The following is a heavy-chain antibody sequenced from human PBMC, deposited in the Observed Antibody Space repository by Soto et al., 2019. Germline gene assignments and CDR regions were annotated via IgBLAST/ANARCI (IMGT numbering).Heavy chain of an antibody. Sequence: QVQRQESCPGLVKPAETLSLTCTVSGGFISSYYWSLIRQAAGKGLEWRGRFYTTGTPNYNPYLKSRLSMSTDTSENELSMRLTSVTAADTGVYYCARAGNQYGVDVWGQGTTVTVS. CDR2: FYTTGTP. CDR3: ARAGNQYGVDV. V-gene: IGHV4-4*07. CDR1: GGFISSYY. D-gene: IGHD3-10*01. J-gene: IGHJ6*02.